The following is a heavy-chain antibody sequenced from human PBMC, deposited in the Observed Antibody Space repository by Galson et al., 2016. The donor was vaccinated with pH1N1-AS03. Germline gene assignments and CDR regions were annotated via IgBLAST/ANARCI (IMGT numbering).Heavy chain of an antibody. D-gene: IGHD6-13*01. V-gene: IGHV3-30*03. CDR3: ARDLRGSSRPFDY. CDR2: ISHDETGE. Sequence: SLRLSCAASGFTFRNFGMHWVRQAPGKGPEWVGVISHDETGEWYADSVKGRFTISRDDSKNTLYLQMSSLRAEDTALYNCARDLRGSSRPFDYWGQGTLVTVSS. J-gene: IGHJ4*02. CDR1: GFTFRNFG.